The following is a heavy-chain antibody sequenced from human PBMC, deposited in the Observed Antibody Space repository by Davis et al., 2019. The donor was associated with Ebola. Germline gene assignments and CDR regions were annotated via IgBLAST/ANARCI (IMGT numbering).Heavy chain of an antibody. J-gene: IGHJ4*02. CDR2: IYYSGSA. V-gene: IGHV4-59*01. Sequence: MPSETLSLTCTLSGGSISSYYWSWIRQPPGKGLEWIGYIYYSGSANYSPSLKSLVTISVDTSKKQISLKLSSVTAADTAVYYCASVGAATVSFDYWGQGTLVTVSS. CDR1: GGSISSYY. D-gene: IGHD1-26*01. CDR3: ASVGAATVSFDY.